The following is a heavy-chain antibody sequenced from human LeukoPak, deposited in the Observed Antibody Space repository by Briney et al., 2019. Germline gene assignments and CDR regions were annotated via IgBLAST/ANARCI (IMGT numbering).Heavy chain of an antibody. Sequence: GGSLRLSCAASGFTFSSYGMHWVRQAPGKGLEWVAVIWYDGSNKHYADSVKGRFTISRDNSKNTLYLQMNSLRAEDTAVYYCARESYCGGDCYTTAFDYWGQGTLVTVSS. CDR3: ARESYCGGDCYTTAFDY. V-gene: IGHV3-33*01. CDR1: GFTFSSYG. D-gene: IGHD2-21*02. J-gene: IGHJ4*02. CDR2: IWYDGSNK.